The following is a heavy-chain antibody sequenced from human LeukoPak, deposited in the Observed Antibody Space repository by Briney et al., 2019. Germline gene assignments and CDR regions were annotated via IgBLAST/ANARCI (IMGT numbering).Heavy chain of an antibody. D-gene: IGHD1-26*01. Sequence: GGSLRLSCAASGFTFTSYSMNWVRQAPGKGLEWVSTISGGGGSTYYADSVKGRFTISRDNSKNTLYLHVNSLRAEDTAVYYCAKGGKWDVTPFDYWGQGSLVTVSS. CDR3: AKGGKWDVTPFDY. CDR1: GFTFTSYS. V-gene: IGHV3-23*01. CDR2: ISGGGGST. J-gene: IGHJ4*02.